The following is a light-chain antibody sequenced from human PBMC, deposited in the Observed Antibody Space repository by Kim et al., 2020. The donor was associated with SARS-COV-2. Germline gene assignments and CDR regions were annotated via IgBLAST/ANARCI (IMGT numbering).Light chain of an antibody. J-gene: IGKJ4*01. CDR1: QDISRW. CDR3: QQANSFPLT. Sequence: ASVGDRVNSACRASQDISRWLAWYQQKPGKAPNLLSYAASLLQSGGPSRFSGSGSGTDFTLTISSLQPEDFATYYCQQANSFPLTFGGGTKVDIK. V-gene: IGKV1-12*01. CDR2: AAS.